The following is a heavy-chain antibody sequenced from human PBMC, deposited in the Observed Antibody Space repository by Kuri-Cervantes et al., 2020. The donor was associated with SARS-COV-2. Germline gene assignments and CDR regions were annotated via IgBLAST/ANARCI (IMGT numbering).Heavy chain of an antibody. V-gene: IGHV1-69*04. J-gene: IGHJ5*02. CDR3: ARDSLMGSGGWFDP. CDR1: GDTFSSYA. Sequence: SVKVSCKASGDTFSSYAISWVRQAPGQGLEWMGRIIPILGIANYAQKFQGRVTITADKSTSTAYMELSSLRSEDTAVYYCARDSLMGSGGWFDPWSQGTLVTVSS. CDR2: IIPILGIA. D-gene: IGHD2-8*01.